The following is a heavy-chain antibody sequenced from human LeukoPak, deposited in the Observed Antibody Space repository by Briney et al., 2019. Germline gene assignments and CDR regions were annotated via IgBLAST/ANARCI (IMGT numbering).Heavy chain of an antibody. CDR1: GYTFTSYG. Sequence: ASVKVSCKASGYTFTSYGISWVRQAPGQGLEWMGCISAYNGNTNCAQKLQGRVTMTTDTSTSTAYMELRSLRSDDTAVYYCARDLHDTYYYGSGSYSCYFDYWGQGTLVTVSS. CDR3: ARDLHDTYYYGSGSYSCYFDY. J-gene: IGHJ4*02. CDR2: ISAYNGNT. D-gene: IGHD3-10*01. V-gene: IGHV1-18*01.